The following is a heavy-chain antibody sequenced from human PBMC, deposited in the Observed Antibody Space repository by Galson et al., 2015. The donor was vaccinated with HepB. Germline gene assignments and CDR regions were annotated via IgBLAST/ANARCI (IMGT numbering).Heavy chain of an antibody. CDR1: GFTFTSYT. Sequence: SLRLSCAASGFTFTSYTVNWVRQAPGKGLEWVSLLSYDGSDEHYADSVKGRFTISRDNSKNTLYLQMDSLRAEDTAVYYCARVSGGWHHFDYCGQGTLVTVSS. V-gene: IGHV3-30*04. CDR3: ARVSGGWHHFDY. J-gene: IGHJ4*02. D-gene: IGHD6-19*01. CDR2: LSYDGSDE.